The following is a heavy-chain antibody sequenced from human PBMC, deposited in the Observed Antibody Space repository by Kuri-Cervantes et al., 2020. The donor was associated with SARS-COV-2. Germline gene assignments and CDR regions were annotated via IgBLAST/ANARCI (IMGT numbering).Heavy chain of an antibody. J-gene: IGHJ6*03. CDR2: ISSSSSYI. Sequence: GESLKISCEASGFTFSSYSMNWVRQAPGKGLEWVSSISSSSSYIYYADSVKGRFTISRDNAKNSLYLQMNSLRAEDTAVYYCARESYYYDSSGYYYVGYYYYYYMDVWGKGTTVTVSS. CDR1: GFTFSSYS. D-gene: IGHD3-22*01. V-gene: IGHV3-21*01. CDR3: ARESYYYDSSGYYYVGYYYYYYMDV.